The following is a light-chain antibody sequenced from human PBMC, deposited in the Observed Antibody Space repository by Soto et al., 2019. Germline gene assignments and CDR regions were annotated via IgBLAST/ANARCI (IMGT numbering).Light chain of an antibody. CDR3: SSYTSSSTLG. V-gene: IGLV2-14*01. Sequence: QSALTQPASVSGSPGQSITISCTGTSSDVDGYNYVSWYQQHPGKAPKLMIYEVSNRPSGVSNRFSGSKSGNTASLTISGLQAEDEADYYCSSYTSSSTLGFGGGTKLTVL. CDR2: EVS. CDR1: SSDVDGYNY. J-gene: IGLJ3*02.